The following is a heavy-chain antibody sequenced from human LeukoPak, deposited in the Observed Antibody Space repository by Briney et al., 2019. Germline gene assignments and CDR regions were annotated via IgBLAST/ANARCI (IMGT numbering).Heavy chain of an antibody. Sequence: GGSLRLSCAASGFTFSSYAMSWVRQAPGKGLEWVSAISGSGGSTYYADSVKGRFTISRDNSKNTLYLQMNSLRAEDTAVYYRAKDGIAAAGHYYYYYMDVWGKGTTVTVSS. CDR3: AKDGIAAAGHYYYYYMDV. V-gene: IGHV3-23*01. CDR1: GFTFSSYA. J-gene: IGHJ6*03. CDR2: ISGSGGST. D-gene: IGHD6-13*01.